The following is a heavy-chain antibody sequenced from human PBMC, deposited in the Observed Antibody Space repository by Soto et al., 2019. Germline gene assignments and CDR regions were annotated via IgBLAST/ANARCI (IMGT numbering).Heavy chain of an antibody. CDR2: ISGSGDTT. CDR1: GFTFSNFI. J-gene: IGHJ4*02. Sequence: GSLRLSCAASGFTFSNFIMAWVRQAPGKGLECVSTISGSGDTTYYAVSVKGRFAISRDNSKDTVYLEMNRLRADDTAVYYCAKDGYGKADYWGQGTMVTVSS. D-gene: IGHD1-1*01. CDR3: AKDGYGKADY. V-gene: IGHV3-23*01.